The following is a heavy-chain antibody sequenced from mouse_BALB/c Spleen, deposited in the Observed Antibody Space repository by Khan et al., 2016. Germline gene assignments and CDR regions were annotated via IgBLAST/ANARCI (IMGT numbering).Heavy chain of an antibody. Sequence: EVELVESGGDLVKPGGSLKLSCAASGFTFSSYGMSWVRQTPDKRLEWVATISSGGSYTYYPDSVKGRFTISRDNAKNTLYLQMSSLKSEDTAMYYCARANWEMDYWGQGNSITVSS. CDR3: ARANWEMDY. CDR2: ISSGGSYT. V-gene: IGHV5-6*01. CDR1: GFTFSSYG. D-gene: IGHD4-1*01. J-gene: IGHJ4*01.